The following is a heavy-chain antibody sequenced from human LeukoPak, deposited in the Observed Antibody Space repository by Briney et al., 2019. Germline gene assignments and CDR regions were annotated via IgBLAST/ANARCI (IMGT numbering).Heavy chain of an antibody. CDR2: ISGSGGST. J-gene: IGHJ6*03. Sequence: GGTLRLSCAASGFTFSSYGMSWVRQAPGKGLEWVSAISGSGGSTYYADSVKGRFTISRDNAKNSLYLQMNSLRAEDTAVYYCARYYSNYYYYYYMDVWGKGTTVTVSS. V-gene: IGHV3-23*01. D-gene: IGHD4-11*01. CDR1: GFTFSSYG. CDR3: ARYYSNYYYYYYMDV.